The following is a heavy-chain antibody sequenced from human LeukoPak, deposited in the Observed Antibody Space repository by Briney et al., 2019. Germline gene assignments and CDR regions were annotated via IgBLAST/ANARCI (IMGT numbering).Heavy chain of an antibody. J-gene: IGHJ4*02. CDR1: GFTFSSCA. V-gene: IGHV3-66*01. CDR2: IYSGGST. Sequence: GGSLRLSCEGSGFTFSSCAMSWVRQAPGKGLEWVSVIYSGGSTYYADSVKGRFTISRDNSKNTLYLQMNSLRAEDTAVYYCARDFDYWGQGTLVTVSS. CDR3: ARDFDY.